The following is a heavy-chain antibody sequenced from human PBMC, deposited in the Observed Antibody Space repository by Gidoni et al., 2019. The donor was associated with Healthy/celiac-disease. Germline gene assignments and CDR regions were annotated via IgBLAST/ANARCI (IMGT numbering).Heavy chain of an antibody. J-gene: IGHJ4*02. CDR1: VYTVTSSG. Sequence: QVQLVQSGAEVKKHGSSVNVSCKASVYTVTSSGISWVRQAPGQGLAWMGWISAYNGNTNYAQKLQGRVTMTTDTSTSTAYMELRSLRSDDTAVYYCARGANWGSANLAPLDYWGQGTLVTVSS. CDR2: ISAYNGNT. CDR3: ARGANWGSANLAPLDY. D-gene: IGHD7-27*01. V-gene: IGHV1-18*01.